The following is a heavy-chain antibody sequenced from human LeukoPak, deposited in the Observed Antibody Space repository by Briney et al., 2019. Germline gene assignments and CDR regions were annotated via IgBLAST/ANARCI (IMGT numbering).Heavy chain of an antibody. V-gene: IGHV4-59*12. J-gene: IGHJ6*03. Sequence: PSETLSLTCTVSGGSISSYYWSWIRQPPGKGLEWIGYIYYSGSTNYNPSLKSRVTISVDTSKNQFSLKLSSVTAADTAVYYCARKLATVTTYYYYYYMDVWGKGTTVTVSS. CDR3: ARKLATVTTYYYYYYMDV. D-gene: IGHD4-17*01. CDR1: GGSISSYY. CDR2: IYYSGST.